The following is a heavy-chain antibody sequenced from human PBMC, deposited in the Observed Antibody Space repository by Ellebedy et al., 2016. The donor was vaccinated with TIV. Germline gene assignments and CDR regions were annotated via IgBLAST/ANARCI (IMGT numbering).Heavy chain of an antibody. V-gene: IGHV3-15*07. J-gene: IGHJ3*01. CDR1: GFTFSIAW. CDR2: ISSKAHGETT. Sequence: GESLKISCAASGFTFSIAWMNWVRQAPGKGLEWVARISSKAHGETTEIAAPVHGRFVVSRDDSKNMVYLQMNSLTSDDPAVYYCATDPVDPTVILNAFHVWGQGTAVTVSS. D-gene: IGHD3-10*01. CDR3: ATDPVDPTVILNAFHV.